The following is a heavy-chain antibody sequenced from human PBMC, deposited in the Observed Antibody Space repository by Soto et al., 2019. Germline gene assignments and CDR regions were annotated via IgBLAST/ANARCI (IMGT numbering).Heavy chain of an antibody. CDR1: GFTVSSNY. J-gene: IGHJ6*02. CDR2: IYSGGST. CDR3: ARDPYSNYYYYSGMDV. D-gene: IGHD4-4*01. Sequence: QLGGSLRLSCAASGFTVSSNYMSWVRQAPGKGLEWVSVIYSGGSTYYADSVKGRFTISRDNSKNTLYLQMNSLRAEDTAVYYCARDPYSNYYYYSGMDVWGQGTTVTVSS. V-gene: IGHV3-66*01.